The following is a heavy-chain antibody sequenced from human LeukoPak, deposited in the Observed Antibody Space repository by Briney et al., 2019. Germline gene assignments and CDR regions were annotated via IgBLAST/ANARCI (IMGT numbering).Heavy chain of an antibody. CDR1: GGSISSYY. CDR2: IYYSGST. D-gene: IGHD1-26*01. V-gene: IGHV4-59*01. Sequence: SETLSLTCTVSGGSISSYYWSWIRQPPGKGLEWIGYIYYSGSTNYNPSLKSRVTISVDTSKNQFSLKLSSVTAADTAVYYCATEESGTPFTFDIWGQGTMVTVSS. J-gene: IGHJ3*02. CDR3: ATEESGTPFTFDI.